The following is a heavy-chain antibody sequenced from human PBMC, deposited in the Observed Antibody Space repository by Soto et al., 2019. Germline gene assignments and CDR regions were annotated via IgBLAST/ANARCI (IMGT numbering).Heavy chain of an antibody. CDR3: ARDQPGYSYGYGLGY. D-gene: IGHD5-18*01. J-gene: IGHJ4*02. CDR1: GHTSSSYV. V-gene: IGHV3-21*01. CDR2: ISSSSSYI. Sequence: GRDLRLSRAASGHTSSSYVMNWPRHAPGKRLECISSISSSSSYIYYADSVKGRFTISRDNAKNSLYLQMNSLRAEDTAVYYCARDQPGYSYGYGLGYWGQGT.